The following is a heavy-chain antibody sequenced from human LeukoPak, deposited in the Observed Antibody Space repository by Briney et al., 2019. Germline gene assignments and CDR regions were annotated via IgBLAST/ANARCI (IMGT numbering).Heavy chain of an antibody. D-gene: IGHD3-22*01. V-gene: IGHV1-2*06. CDR1: GYTFTSYD. CDR2: INPNSGDT. Sequence: ASVKVSCKASGYTFTSYDINWVRQATGQGLEWMGRINPNSGDTNYAQNFQGRVTMTRDTSISTVYMELSRLRSDDTAVYYCARGYYYDSSGYPLSTFDYWGQGTLVTVSP. J-gene: IGHJ4*02. CDR3: ARGYYYDSSGYPLSTFDY.